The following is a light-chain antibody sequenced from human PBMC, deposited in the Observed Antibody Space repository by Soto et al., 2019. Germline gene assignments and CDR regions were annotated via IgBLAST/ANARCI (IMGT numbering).Light chain of an antibody. J-gene: IGKJ1*01. V-gene: IGKV3-20*01. CDR3: QQYGTSPRWT. Sequence: IVLTQSPGTLSLSPGERATLSCRASQNIGTYLAWYQHKPGQAPSVLIFGASTRANGVPDRFSGSGSGTDFTLNISRLDPSDFAVYYCQQYGTSPRWTFGQGTKVEIK. CDR2: GAS. CDR1: QNIGTY.